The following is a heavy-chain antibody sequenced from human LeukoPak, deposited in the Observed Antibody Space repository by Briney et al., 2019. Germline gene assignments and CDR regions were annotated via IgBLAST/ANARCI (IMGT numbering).Heavy chain of an antibody. J-gene: IGHJ6*03. D-gene: IGHD2-2*01. CDR2: INPSSGDT. CDR3: ARGAYCSSTSCYPPPDEYYYYMDV. CDR1: GYIFTGHY. V-gene: IGHV1-2*02. Sequence: ASVKVSCKASGYIFTGHYLHWVRQAPGQGLEWMGWINPSSGDTKSIQKFQGRVTMTRDTSISTAYMELSRLRSDDTAVYYCARGAYCSSTSCYPPPDEYYYYMDVWGKGTTVTISS.